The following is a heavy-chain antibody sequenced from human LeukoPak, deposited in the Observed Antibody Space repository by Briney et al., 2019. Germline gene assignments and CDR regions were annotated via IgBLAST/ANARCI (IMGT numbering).Heavy chain of an antibody. J-gene: IGHJ6*02. CDR1: GFTFSSHW. D-gene: IGHD1-7*01. CDR2: INGDGSVT. Sequence: GGSLRLSCAASGFTFSSHWIHWVREVPGKGLVWVSRINGDGSVTDYAGSVTGRFTISRGNAKNTVYLQMNSLRAEDTAVYYCGRGTLSYAGMDVWGQGTTVTVSS. V-gene: IGHV3-74*01. CDR3: GRGTLSYAGMDV.